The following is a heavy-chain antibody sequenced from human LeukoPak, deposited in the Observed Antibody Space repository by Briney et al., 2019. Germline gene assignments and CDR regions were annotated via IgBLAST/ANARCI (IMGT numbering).Heavy chain of an antibody. CDR3: AKDSSSGWYVPHY. CDR2: ISSSSSYI. V-gene: IGHV3-21*01. Sequence: GGSLRLSCAASGFTFSSYSMNWVRQAPGKGLEWVSSISSSSSYIYYADSVKGRFTLSRDNSKNTLYLQMNNLRAEDTAMYYCAKDSSSGWYVPHYWGQGTLVTVSS. J-gene: IGHJ4*02. D-gene: IGHD6-19*01. CDR1: GFTFSSYS.